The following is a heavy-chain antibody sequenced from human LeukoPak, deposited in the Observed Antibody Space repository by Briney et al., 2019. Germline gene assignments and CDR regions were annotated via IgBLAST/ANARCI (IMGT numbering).Heavy chain of an antibody. CDR1: GYTFTGYY. Sequence: ASVKVSCKASGYTFTGYYMHWVRQAPGQGLEWMGWINPNSGGTNYAQKFQGRVTMTRDTSISTAYMELSRLRSDDTAVYYCVRGVVRRNWNVYAGYDYNWFDPWGQGTLVTVSS. D-gene: IGHD1-20*01. CDR2: INPNSGGT. CDR3: VRGVVRRNWNVYAGYDYNWFDP. V-gene: IGHV1-2*02. J-gene: IGHJ5*02.